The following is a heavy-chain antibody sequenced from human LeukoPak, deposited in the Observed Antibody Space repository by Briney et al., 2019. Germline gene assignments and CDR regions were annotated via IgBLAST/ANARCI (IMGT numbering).Heavy chain of an antibody. V-gene: IGHV3-74*01. J-gene: IGHJ4*02. Sequence: GGSLRLSCAASGFTFSSYWMHWVRQAPGKGLVWVSRINTDRSSTSYADSVKGRFTISRDNAKNTLYLQMNSLRAEDTAVYYCARDFVVVPAAIRGIFDYWGQGTLVTVSS. CDR3: ARDFVVVPAAIRGIFDY. CDR1: GFTFSSYW. D-gene: IGHD2-2*02. CDR2: INTDRSST.